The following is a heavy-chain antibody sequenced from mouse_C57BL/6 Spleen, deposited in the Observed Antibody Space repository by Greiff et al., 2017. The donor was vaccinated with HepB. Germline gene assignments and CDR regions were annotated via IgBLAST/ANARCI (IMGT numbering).Heavy chain of an antibody. CDR2: IRLKSDNYAT. V-gene: IGHV6-3*01. Sequence: EVKLVESGGGLVQPGGSMKLSCVASGFTFSNYWMNWVRQSPEKGLEWVAKIRLKSDNYATPYAVSVKGRVTISRDESKSSVYLQMNNLRAEDTGIYSCTYSSVYPWFAYWGQGTLVTVSA. CDR1: GFTFSNYW. CDR3: TYSSVYPWFAY. J-gene: IGHJ3*01. D-gene: IGHD3-2*02.